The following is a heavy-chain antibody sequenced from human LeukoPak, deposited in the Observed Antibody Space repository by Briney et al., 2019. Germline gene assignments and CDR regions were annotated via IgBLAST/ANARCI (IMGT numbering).Heavy chain of an antibody. J-gene: IGHJ4*02. CDR1: GFTFSSYA. CDR3: AKHRDILTGYYEGDY. Sequence: PGGSLRLSCAASGFTFSSYAMSWVRQAPGEGLEWASAISGSGGSTYYADAMKGRFTISRDNSKNTLYLQMNSLRAEDTAVYYCAKHRDILTGYYEGDYWGQGTLVTVSS. V-gene: IGHV3-23*01. D-gene: IGHD3-9*01. CDR2: ISGSGGST.